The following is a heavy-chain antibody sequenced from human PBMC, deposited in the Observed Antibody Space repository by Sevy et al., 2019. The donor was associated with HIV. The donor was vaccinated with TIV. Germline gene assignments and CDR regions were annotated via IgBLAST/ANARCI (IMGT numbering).Heavy chain of an antibody. Sequence: GGSLRLSCAASGFTFSSYPMHWVRQAPGKGLEWVSFISFDGTDKYYADSVKGRFTITRDNSKNTLFLQMNSLRAEDTAFYYCVRETTMLPRGAFDYWGQGTMVTVSS. V-gene: IGHV3-30-3*01. CDR1: GFTFSSYP. D-gene: IGHD3-10*01. J-gene: IGHJ3*01. CDR2: ISFDGTDK. CDR3: VRETTMLPRGAFDY.